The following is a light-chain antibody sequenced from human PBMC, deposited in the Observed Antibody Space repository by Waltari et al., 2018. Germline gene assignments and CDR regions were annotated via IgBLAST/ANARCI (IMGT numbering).Light chain of an antibody. J-gene: IGLJ2*01. V-gene: IGLV2-14*03. Sequence: ALTQPASVSGSPGQSITISCRGPSHDIGHYDYVPWSLQHPATAPKLSIFDVSKRPSGISDRFSASKSGSTASLTISGLQAEDEGEYFCGSYTTNSPFAVVFGGGTKLTVL. CDR3: GSYTTNSPFAVV. CDR1: SHDIGHYDY. CDR2: DVS.